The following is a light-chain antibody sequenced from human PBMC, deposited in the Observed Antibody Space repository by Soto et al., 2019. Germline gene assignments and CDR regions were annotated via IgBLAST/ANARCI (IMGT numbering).Light chain of an antibody. CDR1: SSDVGGYDY. J-gene: IGLJ1*01. Sequence: QSVLTQPPSASGSPGQSVTISCTGTSSDVGGYDYVSWYQQRPGKAPKLMIYEVSKRPSGVPDRFSGSKSGNTASLTVSGLQAEDEADYYCTSYAGSNNMGVFGTGTKVTVL. V-gene: IGLV2-8*01. CDR3: TSYAGSNNMGV. CDR2: EVS.